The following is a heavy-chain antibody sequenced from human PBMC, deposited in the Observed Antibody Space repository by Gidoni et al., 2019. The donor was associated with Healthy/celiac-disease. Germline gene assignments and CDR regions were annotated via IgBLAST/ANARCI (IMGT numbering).Heavy chain of an antibody. CDR2: ISSSSSYI. Sequence: EVQLVESGGGLVKPGGSLRLSCAASGFPFSSYSMHWVRQAPGTGLEWVSSISSSSSYIYYADSVKGRFTISRDNAKNSLYLQMNSLRAEDTAVYYCARGAVAGNWFDPWGQGTLVTVSS. V-gene: IGHV3-21*01. CDR1: GFPFSSYS. J-gene: IGHJ5*02. CDR3: ARGAVAGNWFDP. D-gene: IGHD6-19*01.